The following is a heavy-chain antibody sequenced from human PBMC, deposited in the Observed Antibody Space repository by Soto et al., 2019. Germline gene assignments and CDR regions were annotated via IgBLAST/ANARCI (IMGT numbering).Heavy chain of an antibody. V-gene: IGHV4-30-4*01. Sequence: QVQLQESGPRLVSPSQTLSLTCTVSGGSISSAAYCWSWIRQSPDKGLEWIGHIYDGGTTYSSPPPKGRVTISAATSETQFSLKLSSVSAADTAVYYCARGPSGDKIDYWGQGIQVTVSS. D-gene: IGHD7-27*01. CDR1: GGSISSAAYC. CDR2: IYDGGTT. J-gene: IGHJ4*02. CDR3: ARGPSGDKIDY.